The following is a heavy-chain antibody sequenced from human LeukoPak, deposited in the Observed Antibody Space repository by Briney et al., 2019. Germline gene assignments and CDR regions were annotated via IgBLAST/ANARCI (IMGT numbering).Heavy chain of an antibody. D-gene: IGHD4-17*01. V-gene: IGHV3-30*18. Sequence: GGSLRLSCAASGFTFSSCGMHWVRQAPGKGLEWVAVISYDGSNKYYADSVKGRFTISRDNSKNTLYLQMNSLRAEDTAVYYCAKEGHDYEDGMDVWGQGTTVTVSS. J-gene: IGHJ6*02. CDR3: AKEGHDYEDGMDV. CDR2: ISYDGSNK. CDR1: GFTFSSCG.